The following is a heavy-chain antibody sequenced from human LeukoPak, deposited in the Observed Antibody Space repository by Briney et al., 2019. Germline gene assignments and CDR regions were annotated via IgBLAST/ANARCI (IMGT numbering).Heavy chain of an antibody. J-gene: IGHJ5*02. CDR2: IIPILGTA. V-gene: IGHV1-69*13. D-gene: IGHD3-16*01. CDR3: AYSAFPSLDRWFDP. CDR1: GGTFSSYA. Sequence: SVKVSCKASGGTFSSYAISWVRQAPGQGLEWVGGIIPILGTANNAQKFQGRVTITADESTSTAYMELSSLRSEDTAVYYCAYSAFPSLDRWFDPWGQGTLVTVSS.